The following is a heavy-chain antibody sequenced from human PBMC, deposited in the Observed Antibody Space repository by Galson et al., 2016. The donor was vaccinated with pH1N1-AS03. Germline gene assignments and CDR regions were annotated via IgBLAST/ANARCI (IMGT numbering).Heavy chain of an antibody. Sequence: SLRLSCAASGFAFSSYGMHWVRQAPGKGLEWVALITYDGTTKFYAGSLKGRFNISRDNSKNTLYLQMNSPRAEDTAVYYCARTFPGRVVVVAAAMQEGPDYWGQGTLVTVSS. CDR2: ITYDGTTK. V-gene: IGHV3-30*03. D-gene: IGHD2-2*01. J-gene: IGHJ4*02. CDR1: GFAFSSYG. CDR3: ARTFPGRVVVVAAAMQEGPDY.